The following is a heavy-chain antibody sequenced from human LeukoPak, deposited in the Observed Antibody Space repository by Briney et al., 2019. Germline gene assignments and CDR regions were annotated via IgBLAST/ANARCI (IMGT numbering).Heavy chain of an antibody. CDR3: ARESRRITMVRGLDMDV. Sequence: GGSLRLSCAASGFTFSSYWMHWVRRAPGEGLEWVANIKEVGSQTYFVDSVKSRFAISRDNAKNSLYLQMNSLRAEDTAVYYCARESRRITMVRGLDMDVWGEGTTVTVSS. D-gene: IGHD3-10*01. V-gene: IGHV3-7*03. CDR2: IKEVGSQT. J-gene: IGHJ6*04. CDR1: GFTFSSYW.